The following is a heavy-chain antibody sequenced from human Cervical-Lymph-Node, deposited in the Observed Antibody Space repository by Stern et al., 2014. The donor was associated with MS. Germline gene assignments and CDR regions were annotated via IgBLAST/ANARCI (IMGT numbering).Heavy chain of an antibody. D-gene: IGHD1-1*01. Sequence: QVQLQQWGAGLLRPSETLSLTCAVHGASFTDNYWSWIRQTPGKGLEWIGEINHSGKTHHNPSLMSRFPRSVATSKNQFSLKLNSGTAADTAVYYCARERKVERSARVFVSFDVWGQGTLLTVSS. CDR1: GASFTDNY. CDR2: INHSGKT. CDR3: ARERKVERSARVFVSFDV. V-gene: IGHV4-34*01. J-gene: IGHJ3*01.